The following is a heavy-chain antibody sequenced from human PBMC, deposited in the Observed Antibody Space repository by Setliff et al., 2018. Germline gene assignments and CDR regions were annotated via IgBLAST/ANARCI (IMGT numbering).Heavy chain of an antibody. CDR2: INPNSGNT. D-gene: IGHD5-18*01. CDR3: ARSPRYSYGQNDY. Sequence: GASVKVSCKASGYIFTDYYMHWVRQAPGQELGWMGRINPNSGNTNYAQKLQGRVTMTTDTSTSTAYMELRSLRSDDTAVYYCARSPRYSYGQNDYWGQGTLVTAPQ. V-gene: IGHV1-2*06. CDR1: GYIFTDYY. J-gene: IGHJ4*02.